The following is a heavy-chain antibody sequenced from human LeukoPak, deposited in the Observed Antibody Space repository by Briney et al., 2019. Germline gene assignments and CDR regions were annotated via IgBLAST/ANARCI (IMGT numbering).Heavy chain of an antibody. D-gene: IGHD1-26*01. CDR1: GGSISSGGYY. V-gene: IGHV4-30-2*01. Sequence: SSQTLSLTCTVSGGSISSGGYYWSWIRQPPGKGLEWIGYIYHSGSTYYNPSLKSRVTISVDRSKNQFSLKLSSVTAADTAVYYCARGVGRYSGSYYYDYWGQGTLVTVSS. CDR3: ARGVGRYSGSYYYDY. CDR2: IYHSGST. J-gene: IGHJ4*02.